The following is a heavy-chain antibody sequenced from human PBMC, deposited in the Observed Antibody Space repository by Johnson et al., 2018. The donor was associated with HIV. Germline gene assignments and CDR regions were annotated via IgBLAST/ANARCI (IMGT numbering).Heavy chain of an antibody. CDR2: ISWNSGSI. CDR3: SSTGLITYVGAFDI. CDR1: GFTFDDYA. V-gene: IGHV3-9*01. D-gene: IGHD1-26*01. J-gene: IGHJ3*02. Sequence: VQLVESGGGLVQPGRSLRLSCAASGFTFDDYAMHWVRQAPGKGLEWVSGISWNSGSIGYADSVKGRFTISRDNAKNSLDLQMNSLRAEDTAVYYWSSTGLITYVGAFDIWGQGTMVTVFS.